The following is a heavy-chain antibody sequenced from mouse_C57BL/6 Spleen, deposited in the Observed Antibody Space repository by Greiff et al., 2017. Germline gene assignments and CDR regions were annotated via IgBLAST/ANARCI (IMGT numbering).Heavy chain of an antibody. Sequence: VQLQQPGAELVMPGASVKLSCKASGYTFTSYWMHWVKQRPGQGLEWIGEIDPSDSYTNYNQKFKGKSTLTVDKSSSTAYMQLSSLTSEDSAVNYCARGGGNYYAMDYWGQGTSVTVSS. J-gene: IGHJ4*01. V-gene: IGHV1-69*01. CDR1: GYTFTSYW. CDR3: ARGGGNYYAMDY. CDR2: IDPSDSYT. D-gene: IGHD2-1*01.